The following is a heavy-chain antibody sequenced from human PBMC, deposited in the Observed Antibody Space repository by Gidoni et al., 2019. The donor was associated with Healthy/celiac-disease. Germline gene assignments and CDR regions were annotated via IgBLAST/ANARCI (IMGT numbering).Heavy chain of an antibody. J-gene: IGHJ3*02. V-gene: IGHV4-39*01. D-gene: IGHD3-10*01. CDR3: ARVYFGAFDI. Sequence: RVTISVDTSKNQFSLKLSSVTAADTAVYYCARVYFGAFDIWGQGTMVTVSS.